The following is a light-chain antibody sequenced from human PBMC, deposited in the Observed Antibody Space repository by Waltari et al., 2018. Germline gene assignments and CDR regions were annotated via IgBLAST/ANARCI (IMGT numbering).Light chain of an antibody. V-gene: IGKV3-20*01. CDR1: RSVSSSY. J-gene: IGKJ1*01. Sequence: EIVLTHTPGTLSLSPGERGPLSCRASRSVSSSYLAWDQQKPGQAPRLLIYGVSSRATGIPDRFSGSGSGTDFTLTIRRLEPEDFAVYYCQQYGSSPRTFGQGTKVEIK. CDR2: GVS. CDR3: QQYGSSPRT.